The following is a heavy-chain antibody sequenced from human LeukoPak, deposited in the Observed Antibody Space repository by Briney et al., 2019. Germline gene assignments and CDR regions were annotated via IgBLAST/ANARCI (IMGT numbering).Heavy chain of an antibody. CDR1: GGSISSYY. V-gene: IGHV4-59*01. Sequence: PSETLSLTCTVSGGSISSYYWSWIRQPPGKGLEWIGYICYSGSTNYNPSLKSRVTISVDTSKNQFSLKLSSVTAADTAVYYCASSPYCSSTSCYTINNWGQGTLVTVSS. D-gene: IGHD2-2*02. J-gene: IGHJ4*02. CDR2: ICYSGST. CDR3: ASSPYCSSTSCYTINN.